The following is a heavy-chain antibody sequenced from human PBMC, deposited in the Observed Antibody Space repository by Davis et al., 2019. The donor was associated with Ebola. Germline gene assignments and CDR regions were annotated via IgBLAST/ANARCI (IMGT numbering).Heavy chain of an antibody. CDR3: ARYCHYTDCSYFDC. CDR1: GFTFSNYD. V-gene: IGHV3-23*01. Sequence: PGGSLRLSCAASGFTFSNYDMSWVRHVPGQGLEWVSTISASEGTTHYSDSVRGRFTISRDNSKNTLYLQMNSLRAEDTATYYCARYCHYTDCSYFDCWGQGTMVAVSS. D-gene: IGHD2-15*01. J-gene: IGHJ4*02. CDR2: ISASEGTT.